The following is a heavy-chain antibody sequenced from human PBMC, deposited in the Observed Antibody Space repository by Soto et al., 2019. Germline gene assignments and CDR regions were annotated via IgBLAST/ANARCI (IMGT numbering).Heavy chain of an antibody. V-gene: IGHV4-4*07. Sequence: SETLSLTCTVSGASISGYYWSWIRKSAGKGLEWIGRIYATGTTDYNPSLKSRVMMSVDTSKKQFSLKLRSVAAADAAVYYCVRDGTKTLRDWFDPWGQGISVTVSS. CDR2: IYATGTT. CDR3: VRDGTKTLRDWFDP. D-gene: IGHD1-1*01. CDR1: GASISGYY. J-gene: IGHJ5*02.